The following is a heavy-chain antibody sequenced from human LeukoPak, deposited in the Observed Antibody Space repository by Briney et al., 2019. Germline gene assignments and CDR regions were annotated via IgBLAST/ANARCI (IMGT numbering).Heavy chain of an antibody. J-gene: IGHJ4*02. CDR1: GFTFSSYA. CDR2: ISGSGSP. Sequence: PGGSLRLSCAASGFTFSSYAMSWVRQAPGKGLEWVSGISGSGSPQYADSVKGRFTISRDNSKNTLYLQMNSLRADDTAVYYCAKEPYTETYSSFDYWGQGTLVTVSS. D-gene: IGHD4-11*01. V-gene: IGHV3-23*01. CDR3: AKEPYTETYSSFDY.